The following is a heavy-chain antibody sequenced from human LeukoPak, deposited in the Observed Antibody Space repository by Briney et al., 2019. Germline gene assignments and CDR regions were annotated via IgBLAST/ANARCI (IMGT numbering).Heavy chain of an antibody. CDR3: ARDRVIAVAGTLLSY. V-gene: IGHV1-2*02. CDR2: INPNSGGT. J-gene: IGHJ4*02. CDR1: GYTFTGYY. Sequence: ASVKVSCKPSGYTFTGYYIHSVRQAPGQRLECMGWINPNSGGTNYAQKFQGRVTMTTDTSISTAYMELSRLRSDDTAVYYCARDRVIAVAGTLLSYWGQGTLVTVSS. D-gene: IGHD6-19*01.